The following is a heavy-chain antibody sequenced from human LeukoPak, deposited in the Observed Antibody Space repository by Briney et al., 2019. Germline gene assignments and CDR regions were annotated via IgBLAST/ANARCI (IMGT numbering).Heavy chain of an antibody. V-gene: IGHV3-23*01. Sequence: GGSLRLSCAVSGLTFNNYAMSWVRQAPGKGLEWVSGISGRGASKYYADSVKGRFTISRDNSKSTLYLQMNSLRAEDTAVYYCAKGVVVAPDVTPFDYWGQGTLVTVSS. CDR1: GLTFNNYA. CDR2: ISGRGASK. CDR3: AKGVVVAPDVTPFDY. J-gene: IGHJ4*02. D-gene: IGHD2-2*01.